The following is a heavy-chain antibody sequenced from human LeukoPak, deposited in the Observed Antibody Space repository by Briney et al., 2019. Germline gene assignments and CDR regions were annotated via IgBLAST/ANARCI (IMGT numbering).Heavy chain of an antibody. CDR1: GFTFSSYA. J-gene: IGHJ4*02. V-gene: IGHV3-23*01. CDR2: ISGSGGST. D-gene: IGHD6-19*01. CDR3: AKDRSGQWLVPVPDY. Sequence: PGGSLRLSCAASGFTFSSYAMSWVRQAQGKGLEWVSAISGSGGSTYYADSVKGRFTISRDNSKNTLYLQMDSLRAEDTAVYYCAKDRSGQWLVPVPDYWRQGTLVTVSS.